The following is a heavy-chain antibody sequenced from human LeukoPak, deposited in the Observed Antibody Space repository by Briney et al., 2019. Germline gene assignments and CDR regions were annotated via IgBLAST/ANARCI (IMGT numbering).Heavy chain of an antibody. V-gene: IGHV3-7*01. CDR3: ARDGVTMVRGVKVLDYYYYYMDV. CDR2: IKQDGSEK. CDR1: GFTFSSYW. J-gene: IGHJ6*03. D-gene: IGHD3-10*01. Sequence: GGSLRLSCAASGFTFSSYWMNWVRQAPGKGLEWVANIKQDGSEKYYVDSVKGRFTISRDNAKNSLYLQMNSLRAEDTAVYCCARDGVTMVRGVKVLDYYYYYMDVWGKGTTVTISS.